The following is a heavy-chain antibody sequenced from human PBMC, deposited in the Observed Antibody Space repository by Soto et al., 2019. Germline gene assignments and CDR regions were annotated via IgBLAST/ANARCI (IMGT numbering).Heavy chain of an antibody. Sequence: PGVSLRLSCAASGFTFSSFTMNWVRQAPGKGLEWVSSITSSSDYKYYADSVKGRFTISRDNAKNSLYLQMNSLRDEDTAVYYCARDYDFWSGFFHPWGQGTLVTVSS. CDR2: ITSSSDYK. V-gene: IGHV3-21*01. CDR3: ARDYDFWSGFFHP. J-gene: IGHJ5*02. CDR1: GFTFSSFT. D-gene: IGHD3-3*01.